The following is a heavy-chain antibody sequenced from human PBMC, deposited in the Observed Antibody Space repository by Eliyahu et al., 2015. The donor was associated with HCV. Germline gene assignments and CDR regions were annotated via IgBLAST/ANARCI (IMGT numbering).Heavy chain of an antibody. V-gene: IGHV4-59*01. J-gene: IGHJ5*02. D-gene: IGHD6-19*01. Sequence: QVQLQESGPGLVKPSETLSLTCTXSGGSXPTYYWSWIRQPPGKGLEWIGYIHYSGRTNYNPSLKNRVTISIDTSKNQFSLNLTSVTAADTAMYYCASGGGGIAVTGTGGWFDPWGQGTLVTVSS. CDR3: ASGGGGIAVTGTGGWFDP. CDR1: GGSXPTYY. CDR2: IHYSGRT.